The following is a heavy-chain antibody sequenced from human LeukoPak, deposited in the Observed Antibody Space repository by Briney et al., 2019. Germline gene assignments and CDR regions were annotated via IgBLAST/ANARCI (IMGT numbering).Heavy chain of an antibody. J-gene: IGHJ6*03. D-gene: IGHD4-11*01. CDR3: ARGSTATVYYYYYMDV. CDR2: IYTSGST. CDR1: GGSISSYY. V-gene: IGHV4-4*08. Sequence: SETLSLTCTVSGGSISSYYWSWIRQPPGKGLEWIGRIYTSGSTNYNPSLKSRVTISVDTSRNQFSLKLSSVTAADTAVYYCARGSTATVYYYYYMDVWGKGTTVTISS.